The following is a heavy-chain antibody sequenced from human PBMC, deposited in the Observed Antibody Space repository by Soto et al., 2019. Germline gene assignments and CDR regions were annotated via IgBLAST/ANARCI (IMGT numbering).Heavy chain of an antibody. CDR3: ARWPQLEPRFDY. CDR2: IYYSGST. D-gene: IGHD1-1*01. Sequence: QVQLQESGPGLVKPSQTLSLTCTVSGGSISSGGYYWSWIRQHPGKGLEWIGYIYYSGSTYYNPSLKGRVTISVDTSKNPVALKLSSVTAADTAVYYCARWPQLEPRFDYWGQGTLVTVSS. J-gene: IGHJ4*02. CDR1: GGSISSGGYY. V-gene: IGHV4-31*03.